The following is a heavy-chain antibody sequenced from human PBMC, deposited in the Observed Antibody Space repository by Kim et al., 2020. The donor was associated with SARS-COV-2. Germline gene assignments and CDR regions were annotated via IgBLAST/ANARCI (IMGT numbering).Heavy chain of an antibody. CDR2: IYTSGST. Sequence: SETLSLTCTVSGGSISSGSYYWSWIRQPAGKGLEWIGRIYTSGSTHYNPSLKSRFTISVDTSKNQFSLKLSSVTAADTAVYYCARGEGGASFWFDPWGQGTLASLSS. CDR1: GGSISSGSYY. CDR3: ARGEGGASFWFDP. V-gene: IGHV4-61*02. D-gene: IGHD1-26*01. J-gene: IGHJ5*02.